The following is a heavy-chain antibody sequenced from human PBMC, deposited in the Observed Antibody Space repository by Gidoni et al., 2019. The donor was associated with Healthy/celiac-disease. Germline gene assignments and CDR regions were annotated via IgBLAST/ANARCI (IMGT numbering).Heavy chain of an antibody. Sequence: QLQLQESGPGLVKPSETLSLTCTVSGGSISSSSYYWGWIRQPPGKGLEWIGSIYYSGSTYYNPSLKSRVTISVDTSKNQFSLKLSSVTAADTAVYYCARGTSRLLSEDDAFDIWGQGTMVTVSS. V-gene: IGHV4-39*01. CDR2: IYYSGST. J-gene: IGHJ3*02. D-gene: IGHD3-3*01. CDR1: GGSISSSSYY. CDR3: ARGTSRLLSEDDAFDI.